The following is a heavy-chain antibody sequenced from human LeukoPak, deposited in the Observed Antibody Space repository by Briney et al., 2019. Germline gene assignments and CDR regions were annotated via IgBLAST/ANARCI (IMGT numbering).Heavy chain of an antibody. CDR2: IIPIFGTA. CDR3: ARGPLGLRLGELSFPSFDY. Sequence: ASVKVSCKASGGTFSSYAISWVRQAPGQGLEWMGGIIPIFGTANYAQKFQGRVTITADESTSTAYMELSSLRSEDTAVYYCARGPLGLRLGELSFPSFDYWGQGTLVTVSS. CDR1: GGTFSSYA. D-gene: IGHD3-16*02. J-gene: IGHJ4*02. V-gene: IGHV1-69*13.